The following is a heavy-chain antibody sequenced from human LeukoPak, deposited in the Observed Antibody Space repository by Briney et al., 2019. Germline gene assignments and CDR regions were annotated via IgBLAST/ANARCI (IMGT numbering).Heavy chain of an antibody. V-gene: IGHV4-34*01. CDR3: ASGVQRAGDY. Sequence: PSETLSLTCAVYGGSFSGYYWSWIRQPPGKGPEWIGEINPGGGTDYNPSLKTRVTISVDTSKNQFSLKLSSVTAADTAVYYCASGVQRAGDYWGRGTLVTVSS. CDR2: INPGGGT. CDR1: GGSFSGYY. J-gene: IGHJ4*02. D-gene: IGHD5-18*01.